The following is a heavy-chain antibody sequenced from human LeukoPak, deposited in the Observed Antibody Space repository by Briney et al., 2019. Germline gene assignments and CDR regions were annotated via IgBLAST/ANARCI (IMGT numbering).Heavy chain of an antibody. V-gene: IGHV3-23*01. Sequence: GGSLRLSCAASGFTFSSYAMHWVRQAPGKGLEWVSGISGSGDGTYYADSVRGRFTISRDNSKNTLYLQMNNLRAEDTAVYYCAKVIQLWYQFDFWGQGTLVTVSS. CDR2: ISGSGDGT. CDR1: GFTFSSYA. D-gene: IGHD5-18*01. CDR3: AKVIQLWYQFDF. J-gene: IGHJ4*02.